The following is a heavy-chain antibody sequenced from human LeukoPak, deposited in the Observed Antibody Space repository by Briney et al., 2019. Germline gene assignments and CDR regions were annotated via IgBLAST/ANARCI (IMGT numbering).Heavy chain of an antibody. V-gene: IGHV1-69*05. D-gene: IGHD6-19*01. CDR2: IIPIFGTA. CDR3: ARGPGMAVAGDDAFDI. Sequence: PVASVKVSCKASGGTFSSYAISWVRQAPGQGLEWMGGIIPIFGTANYAQKFQGRVTITTDESTSTAYMELSSLRSEDTAVYYCARGPGMAVAGDDAFDIWGQGTMVTVSS. CDR1: GGTFSSYA. J-gene: IGHJ3*02.